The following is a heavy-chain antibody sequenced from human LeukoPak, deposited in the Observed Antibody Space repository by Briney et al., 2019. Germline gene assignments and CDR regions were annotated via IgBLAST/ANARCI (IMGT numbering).Heavy chain of an antibody. CDR3: AKVITYCSSTSCSAYYYYGMDV. J-gene: IGHJ6*02. CDR2: ISYDGSNK. D-gene: IGHD2-2*01. V-gene: IGHV3-30*18. Sequence: SGGSLRLSCAASGFTFSSYGMHWVRQAPGKGLEWVAVISYDGSNKYYADSVKGRFTISRDNSKNTLYLQMNSLRAEDTAVYYCAKVITYCSSTSCSAYYYYGMDVWGQGTTVTVSS. CDR1: GFTFSSYG.